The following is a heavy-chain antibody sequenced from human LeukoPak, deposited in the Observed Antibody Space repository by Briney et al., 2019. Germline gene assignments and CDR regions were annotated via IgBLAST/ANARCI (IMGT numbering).Heavy chain of an antibody. Sequence: NRGESLKISCKGSGYSFTSYWIGWVRQMPGKGLEWMGIIYPGDSDTRYSPSFQGQVTISADKSISTAYLQWSSLKASDTAMYYCAGRIYCSSTSCYPYYFDYWGQGTLVTVSS. CDR1: GYSFTSYW. CDR2: IYPGDSDT. CDR3: AGRIYCSSTSCYPYYFDY. D-gene: IGHD2-2*01. J-gene: IGHJ4*02. V-gene: IGHV5-51*01.